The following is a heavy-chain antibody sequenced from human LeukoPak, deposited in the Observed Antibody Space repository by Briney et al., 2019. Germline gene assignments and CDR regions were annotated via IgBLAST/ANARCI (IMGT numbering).Heavy chain of an antibody. Sequence: SVKVSCKASGGTFSSYAISWVRQAPGQGLEWMGGIIPIFGTANYAQKFQGRVTITTDESTSTAYMELSSLRSEDTVVYYCVGGNGIVGAMSRGGYDYWGQGTLVTVSS. CDR1: GGTFSSYA. D-gene: IGHD1-26*01. CDR2: IIPIFGTA. J-gene: IGHJ4*02. V-gene: IGHV1-69*05. CDR3: VGGNGIVGAMSRGGYDY.